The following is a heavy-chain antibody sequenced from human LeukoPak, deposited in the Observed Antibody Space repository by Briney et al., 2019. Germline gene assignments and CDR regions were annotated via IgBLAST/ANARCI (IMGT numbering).Heavy chain of an antibody. CDR1: GYSISSGYY. CDR3: ARGGWFGEL. Sequence: SETLSLTCTVSGYSISSGYYWGWIRQPPGKGLEWIGSIYHSGSTYYNPSLKSRVTISVDTSKNQFSLKLSSVTAADTAAYYCARGGWFGELWGQGTLVTVSS. D-gene: IGHD3-10*01. V-gene: IGHV4-38-2*02. CDR2: IYHSGST. J-gene: IGHJ4*02.